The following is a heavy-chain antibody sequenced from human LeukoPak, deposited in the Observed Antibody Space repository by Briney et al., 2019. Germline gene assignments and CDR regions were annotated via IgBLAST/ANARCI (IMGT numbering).Heavy chain of an antibody. D-gene: IGHD3-10*01. V-gene: IGHV4-39*07. CDR2: IYYSGST. CDR1: GGSISSSSYY. J-gene: IGHJ3*02. CDR3: ARDRPGVDAFDI. Sequence: SETLSLTCTVSGGSISSSSYYWGWTRQPPGKGLEWIGSIYYSGSTYYNPSLKSRVTISVDTSKNQFSLKLSSVTAADTAVYYCARDRPGVDAFDIWGQGTMVTVSS.